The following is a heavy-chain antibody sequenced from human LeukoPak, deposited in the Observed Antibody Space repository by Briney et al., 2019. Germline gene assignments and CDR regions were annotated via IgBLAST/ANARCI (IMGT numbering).Heavy chain of an antibody. Sequence: GGSLRLSCAASGFTFSNSWMHWVRQVPGKGLLWVSRISSDGRCSIYADSVKGRFTISRDNAKNTLYLQMNSLRAEDTAVYYCARMATAFDYWGQGTLVTVSS. V-gene: IGHV3-74*01. CDR1: GFTFSNSW. J-gene: IGHJ4*02. D-gene: IGHD1-1*01. CDR3: ARMATAFDY. CDR2: ISSDGRCS.